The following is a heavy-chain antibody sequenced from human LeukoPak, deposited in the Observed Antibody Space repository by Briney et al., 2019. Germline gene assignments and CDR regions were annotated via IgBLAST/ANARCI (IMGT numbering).Heavy chain of an antibody. CDR2: ISAYNGNT. V-gene: IGHV1-18*01. CDR1: GYTFTSYG. J-gene: IGHJ6*03. D-gene: IGHD5-18*01. CDR3: ARGGDSYGPYYYYYMDV. Sequence: ASVKVSCKASGYTFTSYGISWVRQAPGQGLEWMGWISAYNGNTNYAQKLQGRVTMTTDTSTSTAYMELSRLRSDDTAVYYCARGGDSYGPYYYYYMDVWGKGTTVTVSS.